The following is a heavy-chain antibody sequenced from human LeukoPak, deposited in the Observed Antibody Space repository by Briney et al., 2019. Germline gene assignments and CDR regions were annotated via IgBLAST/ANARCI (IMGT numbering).Heavy chain of an antibody. CDR1: GGSISSGGYS. D-gene: IGHD3-3*01. Sequence: PSQTLSLTCAVSGGSISSGGYSWSWIRQPPGKGLEWIGYIYHSGSTYYNPSLKSRVTISVDRSKNQFSLKLSSVTAADTAVYYCARAGAQTYYDFWSWDGPFDPWGQGTLVTVSS. J-gene: IGHJ5*02. CDR2: IYHSGST. V-gene: IGHV4-30-2*01. CDR3: ARAGAQTYYDFWSWDGPFDP.